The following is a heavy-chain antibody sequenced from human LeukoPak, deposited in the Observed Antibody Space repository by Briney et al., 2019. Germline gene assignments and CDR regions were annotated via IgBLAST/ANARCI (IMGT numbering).Heavy chain of an antibody. CDR2: INHSGST. D-gene: IGHD3-22*01. Sequence: SETLSLTCAVYGGSFSGYYWSWIRQPPGKGLEWIGEINHSGSTNYNPSLKSRVTISVDTSKNQFSLKLSSVTAADTAVYYCARGARITMIVVVMVRLDAFDIWGQGTMVTVSS. J-gene: IGHJ3*02. CDR3: ARGARITMIVVVMVRLDAFDI. CDR1: GGSFSGYY. V-gene: IGHV4-34*01.